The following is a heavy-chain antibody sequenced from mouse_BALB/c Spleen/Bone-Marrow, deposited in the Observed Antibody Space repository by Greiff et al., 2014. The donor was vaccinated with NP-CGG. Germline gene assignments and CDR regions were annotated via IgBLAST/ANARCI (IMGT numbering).Heavy chain of an antibody. D-gene: IGHD2-3*01. CDR2: IVPSSAYS. J-gene: IGHJ2*01. V-gene: IGHV1-4*01. Sequence: QVHVKQSGAELARPGASVRMSCKASGYSFTSYTMHWLKQRPGQGLEWIAYIVPSSAYSNYNQKFKDKATLTADRSSSTAYMQLSSLTSEVSAVYYCAREGIYDGFPGHFDYWGPGPTLTVSS. CDR3: AREGIYDGFPGHFDY. CDR1: GYSFTSYT.